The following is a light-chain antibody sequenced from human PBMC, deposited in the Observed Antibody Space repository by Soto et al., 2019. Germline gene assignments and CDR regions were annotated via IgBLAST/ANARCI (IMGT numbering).Light chain of an antibody. Sequence: IQMTQSPSSLSADVGDRVTITCRASQNIRNYLNWYQQKPGKAPKLLIYAASTLQSGVPSRFSGSGSGTDFTLTITGRQPEDFATFYCQHSYSNSPWTFGQGTKVEIK. V-gene: IGKV1-39*01. CDR3: QHSYSNSPWT. CDR2: AAS. J-gene: IGKJ1*01. CDR1: QNIRNY.